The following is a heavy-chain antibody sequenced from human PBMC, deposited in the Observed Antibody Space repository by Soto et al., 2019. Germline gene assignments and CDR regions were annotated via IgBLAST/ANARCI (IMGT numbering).Heavy chain of an antibody. Sequence: PSETLSLTCSVSGGTLTTDSWTWSWIRKPPGKGLEWIGYVYNSGKTVYNPSLKSRVTISVDTSKNQFSLRLESVTATDTAVYFCARREAGPGSWFDPWGQGTLVTVSS. CDR1: GGTLTTDSW. V-gene: IGHV4-4*08. CDR2: VYNSGKT. D-gene: IGHD6-19*01. J-gene: IGHJ5*02. CDR3: ARREAGPGSWFDP.